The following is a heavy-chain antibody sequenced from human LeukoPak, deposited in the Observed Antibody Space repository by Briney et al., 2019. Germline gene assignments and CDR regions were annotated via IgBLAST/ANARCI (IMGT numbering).Heavy chain of an antibody. J-gene: IGHJ4*02. D-gene: IGHD6-6*01. CDR1: GFTFSSHA. CDR2: IDISGGST. V-gene: IGHV3-23*01. CDR3: ANEVRPNDY. Sequence: GGSLRLSCATSGFTFSSHAMCWVRQAPGKGLEWVSSIDISGGSTYYADSVDGRFIISRDNSKNTLYLQMNSLRVEDTALYYCANEVRPNDYWGQGTLVTVSS.